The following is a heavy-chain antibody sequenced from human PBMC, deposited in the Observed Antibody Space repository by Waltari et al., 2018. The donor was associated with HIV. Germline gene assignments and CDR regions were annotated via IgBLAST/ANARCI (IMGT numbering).Heavy chain of an antibody. J-gene: IGHJ6*02. V-gene: IGHV4-34*01. CDR1: GGSFSGYY. CDR2: INHSGST. Sequence: QVQLQQWGAGLLKPSETLSLTCAVYGGSFSGYYWSWIRQPPGKGVGGVGEINHSGSTNDNPSLKSRVTISVDTSKNQFSLKLSSVTAADTAVYYCARGRVGCSGGSCYPKGQYYGMDVWGQGTTVTVSS. D-gene: IGHD2-15*01. CDR3: ARGRVGCSGGSCYPKGQYYGMDV.